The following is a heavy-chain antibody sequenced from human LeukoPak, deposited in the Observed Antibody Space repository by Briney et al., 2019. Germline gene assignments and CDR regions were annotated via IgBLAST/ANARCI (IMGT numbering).Heavy chain of an antibody. Sequence: PGGSLRLSCAASGFLFSDNYMHWLRQAPGKGLEWVSVLYTGGSTYYADSGKGRFTISRDNSKNTLYLQMNSLRVEDTAVYYCARDHWNYHAFDYWGQGTLVTVSS. CDR3: ARDHWNYHAFDY. V-gene: IGHV3-53*01. D-gene: IGHD1-7*01. CDR1: GFLFSDNY. CDR2: LYTGGST. J-gene: IGHJ4*02.